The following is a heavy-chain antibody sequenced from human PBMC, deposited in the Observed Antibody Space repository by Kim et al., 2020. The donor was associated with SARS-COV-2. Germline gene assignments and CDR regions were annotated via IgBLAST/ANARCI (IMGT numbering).Heavy chain of an antibody. V-gene: IGHV5-51*01. D-gene: IGHD3-9*01. Sequence: GESLKISCKGSGYTFSNSWIGWVRQMPGQGLEWMGIIYPGDSDTRYSPSLQGQVTISADESISTAYLHWNSLKASDTAMYYCARQGATGHFDYWGQGALVTVSS. CDR2: IYPGDSDT. CDR3: ARQGATGHFDY. J-gene: IGHJ4*02. CDR1: GYTFSNSW.